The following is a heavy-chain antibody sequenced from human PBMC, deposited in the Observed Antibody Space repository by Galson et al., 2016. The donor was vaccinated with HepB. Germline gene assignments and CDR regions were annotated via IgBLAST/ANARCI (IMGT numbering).Heavy chain of an antibody. J-gene: IGHJ6*02. CDR2: IIPMFGTT. Sequence: SVKVSCKASGGTFSRYAISWVRQAPGQGLDWMGGIIPMFGTTYYAQKFQGRVTITADESTSTAYMELSSLTSEDTAVYFCVRDEATVTTFDSYGMDVWGQGTTVTVSS. CDR3: VRDEATVTTFDSYGMDV. CDR1: GGTFSRYA. V-gene: IGHV1-69*13. D-gene: IGHD4-17*01.